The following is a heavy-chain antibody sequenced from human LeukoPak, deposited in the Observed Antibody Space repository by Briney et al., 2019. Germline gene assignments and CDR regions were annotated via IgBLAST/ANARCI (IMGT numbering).Heavy chain of an antibody. CDR3: AKGRCSGGSCYGRGFDY. CDR1: GFSFNTYA. D-gene: IGHD2-15*01. Sequence: PGGSLRLSSAASGFSFNTYAMSWVRQAPGKGLEWVSGISGSGGSTHYADSVKGRFTISRDNSKNTLYLQMNSLRAEDTAVYYCAKGRCSGGSCYGRGFDYWGQGTLVTVSS. J-gene: IGHJ4*02. CDR2: ISGSGGST. V-gene: IGHV3-23*01.